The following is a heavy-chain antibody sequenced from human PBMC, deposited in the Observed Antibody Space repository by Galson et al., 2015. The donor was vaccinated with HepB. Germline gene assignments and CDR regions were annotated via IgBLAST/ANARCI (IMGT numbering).Heavy chain of an antibody. CDR1: GYTFTTYG. Sequence: SVKVSCKASGYTFTTYGISWVRQAPGQGPEWMGWISSKNGDTKYAQKLQGRVTMTTDTSTSTAYMELRSLRSDDTALYYCARATRFPLYSSSWYSDYWGQGTLVTVSS. CDR3: ARATRFPLYSSSWYSDY. CDR2: ISSKNGDT. D-gene: IGHD6-13*01. V-gene: IGHV1-18*01. J-gene: IGHJ4*02.